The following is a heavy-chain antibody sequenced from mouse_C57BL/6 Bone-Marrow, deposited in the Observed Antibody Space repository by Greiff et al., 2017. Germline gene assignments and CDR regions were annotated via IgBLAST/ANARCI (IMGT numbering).Heavy chain of an antibody. V-gene: IGHV1-54*01. D-gene: IGHD1-1*01. J-gene: IGHJ4*01. CDR3: AREANYYGSSHYYAMDY. CDR1: GYAFTNYL. Sequence: QVQLQQSGAELVRPGTSVKVSCKASGYAFTNYLIEWVKQRPGQGLEWIGVINPGSGGTNYNEKFKGKATLTADKSSSTAYMQRSSLTSEDSAVYCCAREANYYGSSHYYAMDYWGQGTSVTVSS. CDR2: INPGSGGT.